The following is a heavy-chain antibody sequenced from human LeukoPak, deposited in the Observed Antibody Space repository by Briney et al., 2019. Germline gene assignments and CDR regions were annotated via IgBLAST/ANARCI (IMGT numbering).Heavy chain of an antibody. V-gene: IGHV4-34*01. CDR3: ARRDYSNYANYYYYYMDV. D-gene: IGHD4-11*01. J-gene: IGHJ6*03. CDR1: GGSFSGYY. Sequence: SETLSLTCAVYGGSFSGYYWSGIRQPPAKGLEWIGVINYSGISNYNPSIKSRVTISVDTSKHEFSLKVISATAADTAVYYCARRDYSNYANYYYYYMDVWGKGTTVTVSS. CDR2: INYSGIS.